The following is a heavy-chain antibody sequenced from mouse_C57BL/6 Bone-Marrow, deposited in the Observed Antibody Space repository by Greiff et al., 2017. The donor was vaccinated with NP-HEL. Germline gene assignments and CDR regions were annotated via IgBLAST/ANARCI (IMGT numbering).Heavy chain of an antibody. J-gene: IGHJ4*01. Sequence: QVTLKESGAELARPGASVKLSCKASGYTFTSYGISWVKQRTGQGLEWIGEIYPRSGNTYYNEKFKGKATLTADKSSSTAYMELRSLTSEDSAVYFCAREAWLRRGIYYAMDYWGQGTSVTVSS. V-gene: IGHV1-81*01. D-gene: IGHD2-2*01. CDR1: GYTFTSYG. CDR2: IYPRSGNT. CDR3: AREAWLRRGIYYAMDY.